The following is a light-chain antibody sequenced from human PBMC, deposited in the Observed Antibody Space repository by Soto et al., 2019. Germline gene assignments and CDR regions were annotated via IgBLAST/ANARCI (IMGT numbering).Light chain of an antibody. CDR1: QDISNH. CDR3: QKYNRAPLT. V-gene: IGKV1-27*01. CDR2: AAI. Sequence: DIQMTQSPSSLSASVGDRVTITCRASQDISNHLAWYQQKPGKLPKLLIYAAITLQSGVPSRFSGSGSGTDFTLTISSLQSEDVATYYCQKYNRAPLTFGGGTKVEIK. J-gene: IGKJ4*01.